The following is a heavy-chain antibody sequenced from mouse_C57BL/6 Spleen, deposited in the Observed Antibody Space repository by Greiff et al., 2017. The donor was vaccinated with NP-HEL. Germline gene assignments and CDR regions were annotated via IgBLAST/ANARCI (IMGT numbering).Heavy chain of an antibody. Sequence: EVKLVESGPELVKPGASVKISCKASGYSFTDYNMNWVKQSNGKSLEWIGVINPNYGTTSYNQKFKGKATLTVDQSSSTAYMQLNSLTSEDSAVYYCARSGSSYVGWYFDVWGTGTTVTVSS. CDR1: GYSFTDYN. CDR3: ARSGSSYVGWYFDV. D-gene: IGHD1-1*01. J-gene: IGHJ1*03. CDR2: INPNYGTT. V-gene: IGHV1-39*01.